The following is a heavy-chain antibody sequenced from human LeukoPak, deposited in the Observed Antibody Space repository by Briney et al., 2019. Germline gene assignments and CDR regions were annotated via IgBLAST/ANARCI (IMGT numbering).Heavy chain of an antibody. J-gene: IGHJ4*02. V-gene: IGHV1-46*01. Sequence: APVKVSCKASGYTFTSYYMHWVRQAPGQGLEWMGIINPSGGSTSYAQKFQGRVTMTRDMSTSTVYMELSSLRSEDTAVYYCARGAAAGRARTYYFDYWGQGTLVTVSS. D-gene: IGHD6-13*01. CDR3: ARGAAAGRARTYYFDY. CDR2: INPSGGST. CDR1: GYTFTSYY.